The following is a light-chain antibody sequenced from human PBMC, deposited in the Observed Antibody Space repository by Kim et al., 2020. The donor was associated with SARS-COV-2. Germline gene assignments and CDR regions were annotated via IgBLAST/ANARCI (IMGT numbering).Light chain of an antibody. CDR1: SGDVGAHND. CDR2: EVT. CDR3: TSSAGNDIVYV. V-gene: IGLV2-8*01. J-gene: IGLJ1*01. Sequence: QSALTQPPSASGSPGQSVTISCTGTSGDVGAHNDVSWYQQHPGKAPKLIIFEVTKRPSGVPDRFSGSKSGNTASLTVSGLQAEDDADYYCTSSAGNDIVYVFGTGTKVTVL.